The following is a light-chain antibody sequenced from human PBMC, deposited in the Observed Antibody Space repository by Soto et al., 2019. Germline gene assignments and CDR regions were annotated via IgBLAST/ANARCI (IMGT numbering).Light chain of an antibody. J-gene: IGLJ1*01. Sequence: SVLTQPRSVSGSPGQSVTTSCTGTSSDVGGFNYVSWYQQYPGKAPKLMIYDVSKRPSGVPDRFSGSKSDNTASLTISGLQAEDEADYYCCSYAGRYTYVFGTGTKVTVL. V-gene: IGLV2-11*01. CDR3: CSYAGRYTYV. CDR2: DVS. CDR1: SSDVGGFNY.